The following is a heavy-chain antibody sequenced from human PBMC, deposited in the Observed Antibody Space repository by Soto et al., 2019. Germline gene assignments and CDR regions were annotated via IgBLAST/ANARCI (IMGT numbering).Heavy chain of an antibody. V-gene: IGHV1-2*04. CDR1: GYTFNAHY. CDR2: INPNSGGT. Sequence: ASVKVSCRASGYTFNAHYMHWVRQAPGQGLEWMGWINPNSGGTNYAQKFQGWVTMTRDTSISTAYMELSRLRSDDTAVYYCARGGIAAADWFDPWGQGTLVTVSS. J-gene: IGHJ5*02. CDR3: ARGGIAAADWFDP. D-gene: IGHD6-13*01.